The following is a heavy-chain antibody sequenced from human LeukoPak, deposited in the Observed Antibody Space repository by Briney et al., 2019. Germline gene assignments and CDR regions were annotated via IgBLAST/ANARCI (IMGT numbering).Heavy chain of an antibody. J-gene: IGHJ6*03. Sequence: PSETLSLTCAVYGGSLSGYNWSWICQPPARGLGWIWEINHSGHTNYNPSLKSRVPISVNTSKNQVSLKRGSGTAADTAVYYCARGGPYYYYYMDVWLKGTTVTDCS. CDR1: GGSLSGYN. CDR3: ARGGPYYYYYMDV. CDR2: INHSGHT. V-gene: IGHV4-34*01.